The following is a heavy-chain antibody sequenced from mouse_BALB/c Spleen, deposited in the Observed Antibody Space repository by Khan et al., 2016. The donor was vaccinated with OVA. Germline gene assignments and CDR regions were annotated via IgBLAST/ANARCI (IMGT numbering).Heavy chain of an antibody. CDR3: ARRLYYNGSVYFDY. V-gene: IGHV8-12*01. CDR2: IYWDDAK. CDR1: GFSLSTSALG. Sequence: QVTLKESGPGILQPSQTLSLTCSFSGFSLSTSALGVSWIRQPSGKGLEWLAHIYWDDAKRYNPSLKSRLTISKDTSRNQVFLKITSVDTADTATYYGARRLYYNGSVYFDYWGQGTTLTVSS. J-gene: IGHJ2*01. D-gene: IGHD1-1*01.